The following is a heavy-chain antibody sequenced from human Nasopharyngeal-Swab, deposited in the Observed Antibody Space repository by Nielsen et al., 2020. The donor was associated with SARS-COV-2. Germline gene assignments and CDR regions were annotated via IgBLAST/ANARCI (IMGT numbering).Heavy chain of an antibody. CDR2: IYYSGST. Sequence: SETLSLTCTVSGGSISSGGYYWSWIRQHPGKGLEWIGYIYYSGSTYYNPSLKSRVTISVDTSKNQFSLKLSSVTAADTAVYYCVRHRESSGWCFEHWGQGTPVTVSS. CDR3: VRHRESSGWCFEH. J-gene: IGHJ1*01. CDR1: GGSISSGGYY. D-gene: IGHD6-19*01. V-gene: IGHV4-31*03.